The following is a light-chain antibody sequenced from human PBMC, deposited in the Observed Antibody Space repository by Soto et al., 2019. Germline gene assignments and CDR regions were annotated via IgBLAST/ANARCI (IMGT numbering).Light chain of an antibody. Sequence: DIQMTQSPSSLSASVGDRVTITCRASQSISTNLSWYQQKPGKAPKLLIYAASTLQSGVPSRFSGSGSGTDFTLNISSLQPEDFAIYYCQQSFSTLYTFGQGTNLEIK. CDR2: AAS. V-gene: IGKV1-39*01. J-gene: IGKJ2*01. CDR3: QQSFSTLYT. CDR1: QSISTN.